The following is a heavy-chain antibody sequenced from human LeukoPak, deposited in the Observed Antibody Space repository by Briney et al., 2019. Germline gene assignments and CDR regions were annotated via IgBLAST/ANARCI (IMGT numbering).Heavy chain of an antibody. CDR3: AIHDHYSAMDV. J-gene: IGHJ6*02. CDR1: GYSFTNYL. Sequence: TGESLNISGKCSGYSFTNYLIGWVRQPPGKDLEWMGIIYPADSDTRYRPSFPGQVTISADKTIRTAYLQSSSLKASDTAIYYCAIHDHYSAMDVWGQGTTVTVSS. V-gene: IGHV5-51*01. CDR2: IYPADSDT.